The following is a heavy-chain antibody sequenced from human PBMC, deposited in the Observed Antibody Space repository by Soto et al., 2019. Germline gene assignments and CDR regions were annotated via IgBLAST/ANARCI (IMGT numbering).Heavy chain of an antibody. CDR3: ARDLGLSDNYYYYGMDV. CDR2: IIPIFGTA. D-gene: IGHD3-16*01. Sequence: VASVKVSCKASGGTFSSYAISWVRQAPGQGLEWMGGIIPIFGTANYAQKFQGRVTITADESTSTAYMELSSLRSEDTAVYYCARDLGLSDNYYYYGMDVWGQGTTVTVSS. V-gene: IGHV1-69*13. CDR1: GGTFSSYA. J-gene: IGHJ6*02.